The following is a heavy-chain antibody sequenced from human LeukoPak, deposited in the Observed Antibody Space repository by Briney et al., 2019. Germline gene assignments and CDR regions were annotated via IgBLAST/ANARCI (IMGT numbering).Heavy chain of an antibody. CDR1: GFTFRTFG. CDR3: ARDSGYCSSTGCYVHYFDY. D-gene: IGHD2-2*01. Sequence: GGSLRLSCAASGFTFRTFGMNWVRQAPGKGLEWVSYISSDSSYICYADSVKGRFTIYRDNAKNSLYLQMNSLRAEDTAVYYCARDSGYCSSTGCYVHYFDYWGQGTLVTVSS. CDR2: ISSDSSYI. J-gene: IGHJ4*02. V-gene: IGHV3-21*01.